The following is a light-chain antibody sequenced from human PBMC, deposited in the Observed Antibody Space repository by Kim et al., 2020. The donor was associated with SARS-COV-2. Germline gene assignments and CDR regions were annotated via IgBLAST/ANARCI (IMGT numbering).Light chain of an antibody. V-gene: IGLV6-57*02. Sequence: KTVTISCTGSSGSSASNYVQWYQQRPGSAPITLIYEDEQRPSGVPDRFSGSIDRSSNSASLTISGLKTEDEADYYCQSYDADSRWVFGGGTKLTVL. CDR2: EDE. CDR3: QSYDADSRWV. J-gene: IGLJ3*02. CDR1: SGSSASNY.